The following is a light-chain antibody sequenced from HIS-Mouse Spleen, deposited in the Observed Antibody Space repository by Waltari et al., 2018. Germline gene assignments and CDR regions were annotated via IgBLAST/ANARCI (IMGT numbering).Light chain of an antibody. CDR1: ALPNQY. J-gene: IGLJ1*01. CDR2: KDS. V-gene: IGLV3-25*03. Sequence: SYELTQPPSVSVSPGQPARITCSGDALPNQYAYWYQQKPGQAPVLVIYKDSERPSGIPERFSGSSSGTTVTLTISGVQAEDEADYYCQSADSSGTYVFGTGTKVTVL. CDR3: QSADSSGTYV.